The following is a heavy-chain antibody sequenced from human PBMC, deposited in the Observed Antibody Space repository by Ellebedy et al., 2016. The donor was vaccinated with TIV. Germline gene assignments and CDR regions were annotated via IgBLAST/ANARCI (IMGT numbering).Heavy chain of an antibody. CDR1: GFSFSDYG. V-gene: IGHV3-33*01. CDR2: IWHDGSDY. Sequence: GESLKISCAASGFSFSDYGMHWVRQAPGKGLEWVAVIWHDGSDYYYADSVKGRFTISRNNSKNSLYLQMSSLRDDDTAVYYCARKLGVTAFDYWGQGTLVTVSS. J-gene: IGHJ4*02. D-gene: IGHD2-21*02. CDR3: ARKLGVTAFDY.